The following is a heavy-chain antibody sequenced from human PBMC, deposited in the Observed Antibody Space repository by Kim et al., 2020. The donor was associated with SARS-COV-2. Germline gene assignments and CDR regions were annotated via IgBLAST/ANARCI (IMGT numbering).Heavy chain of an antibody. CDR2: IWNDGSNK. V-gene: IGHV3-33*01. D-gene: IGHD2-2*02. CDR3: ARDDGNVAVVPVAIGADF. Sequence: GGSLRLSCAASGFTFSVYGMHWVRQAPGKGLEWVAVIWNDGSNKYYGDSVKGRFTISRDNSKNTLYLQMNSLRAEDTAVYYCARDDGNVAVVPVAIGADFWGQGALVTVSS. J-gene: IGHJ4*02. CDR1: GFTFSVYG.